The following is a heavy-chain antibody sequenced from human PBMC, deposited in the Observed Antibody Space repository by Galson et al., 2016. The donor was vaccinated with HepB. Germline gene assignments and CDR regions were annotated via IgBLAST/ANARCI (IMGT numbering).Heavy chain of an antibody. Sequence: CAISGDSVSSNSAAWNWIRQSPSRGLEWLGRTYFRSMWYNEYAVSVKGRITISPDTSKNQFSLQLKSVTPADTAVYYCARGFARDTNGRGARSDYWGQGTLVTVSS. CDR2: TYFRSMWYN. V-gene: IGHV6-1*01. CDR3: ARGFARDTNGRGARSDY. D-gene: IGHD1-26*01. J-gene: IGHJ4*02. CDR1: GDSVSSNSAA.